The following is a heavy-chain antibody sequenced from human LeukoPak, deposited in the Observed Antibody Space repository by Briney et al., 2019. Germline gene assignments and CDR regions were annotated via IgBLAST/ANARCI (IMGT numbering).Heavy chain of an antibody. CDR2: ISPSSSFI. J-gene: IGHJ4*02. D-gene: IGHD1-1*01. V-gene: IGHV3-21*03. CDR1: GFTFSAYA. Sequence: GGSLRLSCAASGFTFSAYAMNWVRQAPGKGLEWVSSISPSSSFISYAVSVRGRFTISRDNAKNSLYLEMNSLRAEDTALYYCARLSGVGSNWLFDFWGQGTLVTVSS. CDR3: ARLSGVGSNWLFDF.